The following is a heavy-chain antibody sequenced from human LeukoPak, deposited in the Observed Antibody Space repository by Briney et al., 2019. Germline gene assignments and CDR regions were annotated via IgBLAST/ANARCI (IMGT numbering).Heavy chain of an antibody. V-gene: IGHV4-34*01. CDR1: GGSFSGYY. Sequence: SETLSLTCAVYGGSFSGYYWSWIRQPPGKGLEWIGEINHSGSTNYNPSLESRVTISVDTSKNQLSLKLSSVTAADTAVYYCARAYNSAKYFDYWGQGTLVTVSS. D-gene: IGHD6-25*01. CDR3: ARAYNSAKYFDY. J-gene: IGHJ4*02. CDR2: INHSGST.